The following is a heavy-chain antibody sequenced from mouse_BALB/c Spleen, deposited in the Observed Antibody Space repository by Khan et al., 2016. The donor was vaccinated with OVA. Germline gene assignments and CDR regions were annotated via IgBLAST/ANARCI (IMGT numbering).Heavy chain of an antibody. CDR3: ARCFGSRLAY. Sequence: QVQLQQSGAELVRPGSSVKISCKAPGYTFSSSWMNWVKQRPGQGLEWIGQIFPGNDDADYNGKFKGKATLTADKSSRTAYMQLTSLTSEDSAVYFCARCFGSRLAYWGQGTLVTVSA. V-gene: IGHV1-80*01. CDR2: IFPGNDDA. CDR1: GYTFSSSW. D-gene: IGHD1-1*01. J-gene: IGHJ3*01.